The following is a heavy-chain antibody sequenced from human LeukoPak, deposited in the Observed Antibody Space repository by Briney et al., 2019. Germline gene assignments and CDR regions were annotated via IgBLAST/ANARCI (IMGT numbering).Heavy chain of an antibody. CDR2: VNTVSSYI. J-gene: IGHJ4*02. CDR3: ARLRRNSDRSDFFYYYDH. Sequence: PGGSLRLSCAASAFTFSSYTMNWVRQAPGKGLEWVASVNTVSSYIYYADSMRGRFTISRDNAKNSLFLQMNSLRAEDTAVYYCARLRRNSDRSDFFYYYDHWGQGTLVTVSS. V-gene: IGHV3-21*01. CDR1: AFTFSSYT. D-gene: IGHD3-22*01.